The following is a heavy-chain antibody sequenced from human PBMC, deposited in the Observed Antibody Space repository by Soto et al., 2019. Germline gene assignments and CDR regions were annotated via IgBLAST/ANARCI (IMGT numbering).Heavy chain of an antibody. CDR3: ARYGSGSRDLSYYYYYGMDV. CDR1: GDSVSSNSAA. V-gene: IGHV6-1*01. J-gene: IGHJ6*02. Sequence: SQTLSLTCAISGDSVSSNSAAWNWIRQSPSRGLEWLGRTYYRSKWYNDYAVSVKSRITINPDTSKNQFSLQLNSVTPEDTAVYYCARYGSGSRDLSYYYYYGMDVWGQGTTVTVSS. D-gene: IGHD3-10*01. CDR2: TYYRSKWYN.